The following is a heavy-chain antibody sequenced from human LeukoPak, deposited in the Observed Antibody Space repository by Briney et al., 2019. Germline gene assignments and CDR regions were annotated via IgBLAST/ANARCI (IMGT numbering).Heavy chain of an antibody. D-gene: IGHD6-13*01. J-gene: IGHJ4*02. CDR3: ATSRGSWPDYFDY. V-gene: IGHV3-21*01. CDR2: ISTSSSYT. Sequence: GGSLRLSCGASGFTFSRYAMNWVRQAPGKGLEWVSSISTSSSYTYYADSVKGRFTISRDNAKNSLYLQMNSLRAEDTAVYYCATSRGSWPDYFDYWGQGTLVTVSS. CDR1: GFTFSRYA.